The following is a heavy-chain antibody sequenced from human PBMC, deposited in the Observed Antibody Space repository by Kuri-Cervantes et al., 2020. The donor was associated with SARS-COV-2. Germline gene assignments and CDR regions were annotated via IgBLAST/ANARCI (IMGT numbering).Heavy chain of an antibody. D-gene: IGHD3-22*01. CDR3: ASRGSYDSSGYYTPGGGY. CDR2: INHSGST. Sequence: ESLKISCAASGFTFSSYGMHWVRQPPGKGLEWIGEINHSGSTNYNPSLKSRVTISVDTSKNQFSLKLSSVTAADTAVYYCASRGSYDSSGYYTPGGGYWGQGTLVTVSS. J-gene: IGHJ4*02. V-gene: IGHV4-34*01. CDR1: GFTFSSYG.